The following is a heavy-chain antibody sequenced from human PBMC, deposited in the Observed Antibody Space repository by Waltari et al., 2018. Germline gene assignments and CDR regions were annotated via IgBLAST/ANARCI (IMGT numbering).Heavy chain of an antibody. J-gene: IGHJ3*02. CDR2: INSDGSST. CDR3: ARILGGYDGDAFDI. V-gene: IGHV3-74*01. Sequence: EVQLVESGGGLVQPGGSLRLSCAASGFTFSSYWMHWVRQAPGKGLVWVSRINSDGSSTSYADSVKGRFTISRDNAKNTLYPQMNSLRAEDTAVYYCARILGGYDGDAFDIWGQGTMVTVSS. CDR1: GFTFSSYW. D-gene: IGHD5-12*01.